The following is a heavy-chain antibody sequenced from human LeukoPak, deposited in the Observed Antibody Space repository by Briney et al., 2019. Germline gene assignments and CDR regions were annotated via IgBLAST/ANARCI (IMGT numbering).Heavy chain of an antibody. CDR1: GYSFTSTD. D-gene: IGHD3-10*01. CDR3: ARLVYYGSASFDY. J-gene: IGHJ4*02. CDR2: TNPNSGYT. V-gene: IGHV1-8*01. Sequence: ASVTVSCKASGYSFTSTDIKWVRQATGRGLEWMGWTNPNSGYTGYVQKFQGRVTMTRNTSISTAYMELSSLRSEDTAVYYCARLVYYGSASFDYWGQGTLVTVSS.